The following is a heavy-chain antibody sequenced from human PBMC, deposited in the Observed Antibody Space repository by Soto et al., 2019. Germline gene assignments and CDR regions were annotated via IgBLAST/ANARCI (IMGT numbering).Heavy chain of an antibody. V-gene: IGHV3-30*18. CDR3: AKDLMDRRDGHSYNWFET. CDR2: ISQDEKKI. J-gene: IGHJ5*02. CDR1: GVTFSLFG. Sequence: QVHLVESGGDVVHPGGSLRLSWVASGVTFSLFGCHWARQAPGKGLEWVAVISQDEKKIVYGDSVKGRFTISRDNSKHTVYLEMSSVRGDDSGIYYGAKDLMDRRDGHSYNWFETWGQGTLVTVSS. D-gene: IGHD3-10*01.